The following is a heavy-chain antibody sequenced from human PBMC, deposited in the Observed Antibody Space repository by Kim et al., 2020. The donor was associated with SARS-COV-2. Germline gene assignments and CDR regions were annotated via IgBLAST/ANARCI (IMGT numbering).Heavy chain of an antibody. V-gene: IGHV4-31*03. CDR1: GGSISSGGYY. D-gene: IGHD5-12*01. Sequence: SETLSLTCTVSGGSISSGGYYWSWIRQHPGKGLEWIGYIYYSGSTYYNPSLKSRVTISVDTSKNQFSLNLSSVTAADTAVYYCARDTREDGYNETYFDYWGQGTLVTVSS. J-gene: IGHJ4*02. CDR2: IYYSGST. CDR3: ARDTREDGYNETYFDY.